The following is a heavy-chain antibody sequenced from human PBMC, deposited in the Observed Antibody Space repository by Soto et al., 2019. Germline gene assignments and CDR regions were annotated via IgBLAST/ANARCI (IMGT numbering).Heavy chain of an antibody. Sequence: HGESLKISCKGSGYSFTSYWISWVRQMPGKGLEWMGRIDPSDSYTNYSPSFQGHVTISADKSISTAYLQWSSLKASDTAMYYCASRGSYGNYYYGMDVWGQGTTVTV. D-gene: IGHD3-10*01. V-gene: IGHV5-10-1*01. CDR3: ASRGSYGNYYYGMDV. CDR1: GYSFTSYW. CDR2: IDPSDSYT. J-gene: IGHJ6*02.